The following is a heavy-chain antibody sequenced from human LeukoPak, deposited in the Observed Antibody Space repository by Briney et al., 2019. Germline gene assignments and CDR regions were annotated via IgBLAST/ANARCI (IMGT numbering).Heavy chain of an antibody. Sequence: SVKVSCKASGGTFSSYAISWVRQAPGQGLEWMGRIIPILGIANYAQKFQGRVTITADKSTSTAYMELSSLRSEDTAVYYCAREESSGLYYYGMDVWGQGTTVTVSS. CDR3: AREESSGLYYYGMDV. D-gene: IGHD6-19*01. J-gene: IGHJ6*02. V-gene: IGHV1-69*04. CDR2: IIPILGIA. CDR1: GGTFSSYA.